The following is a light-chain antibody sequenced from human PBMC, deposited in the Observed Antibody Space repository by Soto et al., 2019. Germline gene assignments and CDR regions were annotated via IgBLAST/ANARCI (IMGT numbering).Light chain of an antibody. CDR2: DVS. V-gene: IGLV2-14*01. J-gene: IGLJ1*01. CDR3: SSYTTSNTRQIV. Sequence: QSALTQPASVSGSPGQSITLSCPGTSSDVGGYNYVSWYQQHPGKAPKFMIYDVSNRPSGVSNRFSGSKSGNTASLTISGLQAEDEADYYCSSYTTSNTRQIVFGTGTKLTVL. CDR1: SSDVGGYNY.